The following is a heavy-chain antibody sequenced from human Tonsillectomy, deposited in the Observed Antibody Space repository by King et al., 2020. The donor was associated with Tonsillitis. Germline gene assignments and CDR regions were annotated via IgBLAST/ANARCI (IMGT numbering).Heavy chain of an antibody. D-gene: IGHD2-2*02. Sequence: QLVQSGAEVKKPGASVKVSCKASGYTFTGYYMHWVRQAPGQGLEWMGWINPNSGGTNYEQKFQGRVTMTRDTSISTAYMELSRLRSDDTAVYYCARDLLLVVPAAIHYYYYGMDVWGQGTTVTVSS. CDR2: INPNSGGT. V-gene: IGHV1-2*02. J-gene: IGHJ6*02. CDR3: ARDLLLVVPAAIHYYYYGMDV. CDR1: GYTFTGYY.